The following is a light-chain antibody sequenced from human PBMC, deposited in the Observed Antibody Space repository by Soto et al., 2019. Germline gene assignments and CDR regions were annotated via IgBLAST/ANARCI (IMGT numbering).Light chain of an antibody. CDR3: QHYYSYPPT. Sequence: AIRMTQSPSSLSASTGDRVSITCRASQGINSFLAWYQQKPGKAPKLLIYAASTLQSGVPSRFSGSGSVTDFTLTISYLQSEDFATYYCQHYYSYPPTFGQGTRLEIK. V-gene: IGKV1-8*01. J-gene: IGKJ5*01. CDR2: AAS. CDR1: QGINSF.